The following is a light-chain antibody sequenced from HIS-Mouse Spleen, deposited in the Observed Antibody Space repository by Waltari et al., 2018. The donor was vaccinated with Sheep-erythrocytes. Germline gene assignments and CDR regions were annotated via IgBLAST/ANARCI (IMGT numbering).Light chain of an antibody. J-gene: IGLJ1*01. CDR3: CSYAGSYNHV. Sequence: QSALTQPASVSGSPGQSITISCTGTSSDVGGYNYVSWYQQHPGKPPKLMIYDVSNRPSGVPDRFSGSKSGNTASLTISGLQAEDEADYYCCSYAGSYNHVFATGTKVTVL. V-gene: IGLV2-14*03. CDR2: DVS. CDR1: SSDVGGYNY.